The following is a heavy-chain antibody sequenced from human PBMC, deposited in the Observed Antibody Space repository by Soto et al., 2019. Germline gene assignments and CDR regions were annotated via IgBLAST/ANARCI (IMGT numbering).Heavy chain of an antibody. CDR3: ARPNGDSSRNFFGRGV. D-gene: IGHD7-27*01. CDR2: ISRDGDSM. CDR1: GFTFRDYY. Sequence: QVQLLESGGGLVTPGGSLRLSCAASGFTFRDYYMACIRQAPGKGLEYVSYISRDGDSMYYADSVKGRFTISRDNAKNSLSLQINSLLAEYTGVYYCARPNGDSSRNFFGRGVWGKGTKVTVYS. V-gene: IGHV3-11*01. J-gene: IGHJ6*01.